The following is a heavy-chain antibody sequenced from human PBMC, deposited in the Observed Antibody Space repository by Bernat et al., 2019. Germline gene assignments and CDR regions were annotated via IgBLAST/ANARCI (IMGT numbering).Heavy chain of an antibody. CDR1: GFTFGSNW. CDR3: ARSPNPDWSYDVFDH. V-gene: IGHV3-7*01. J-gene: IGHJ4*02. CDR2: INSDGSQT. Sequence: EVELVESGGGLVQVGDSLTLSCVASGFTFGSNWMSWVRQAPGKGLEWVANINSDGSQTSYLESVKGRFTISRDNAKNSLFLQVNYPRVDDTAIYYCARSPNPDWSYDVFDHWGQGTLVTISS. D-gene: IGHD1-7*01.